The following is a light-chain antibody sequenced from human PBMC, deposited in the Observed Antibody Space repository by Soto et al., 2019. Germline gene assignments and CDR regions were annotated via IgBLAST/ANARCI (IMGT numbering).Light chain of an antibody. CDR1: QTISNF. V-gene: IGKV1-39*01. CDR3: KLSYHLPQT. J-gene: IGKJ1*01. CDR2: SYS. Sequence: DIQLTQSPSSLSSSLGDRVTISCRASQTISNFLNGYQRKPRKPPTLLIYSYSTLQSVVTSRFSGSGSGTDFTLPINGLHPEDFASYWCKLSYHLPQTFAPGPK.